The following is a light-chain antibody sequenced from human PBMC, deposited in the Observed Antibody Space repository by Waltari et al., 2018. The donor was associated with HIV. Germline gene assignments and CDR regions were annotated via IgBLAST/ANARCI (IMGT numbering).Light chain of an antibody. CDR3: QQYGSSPPT. Sequence: EIVLTQSPGTLSLSPGERAALSCRASQSVSSSDLAWYQQKPGQAPRLLIYGASSRATGIPDRFSGSGSGTDFTITISRLEPEDFAVYYCQQYGSSPPTFGQGTKLEIK. CDR1: QSVSSSD. J-gene: IGKJ2*01. V-gene: IGKV3-20*01. CDR2: GAS.